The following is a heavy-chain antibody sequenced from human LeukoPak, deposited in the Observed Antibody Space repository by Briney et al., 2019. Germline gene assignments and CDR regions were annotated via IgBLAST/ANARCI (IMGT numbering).Heavy chain of an antibody. J-gene: IGHJ5*02. D-gene: IGHD6-13*01. Sequence: GGSLRLSCAASGFTFSSYGMHWVRQAPGKGLEWVAVISYDGSNKYYADSVKGRFTISRDNSKNTLYLQMNSLRAEDTAVYYCAKGTYSSSPWWFDPWGQGTLVTVSS. V-gene: IGHV3-30*18. CDR2: ISYDGSNK. CDR1: GFTFSSYG. CDR3: AKGTYSSSPWWFDP.